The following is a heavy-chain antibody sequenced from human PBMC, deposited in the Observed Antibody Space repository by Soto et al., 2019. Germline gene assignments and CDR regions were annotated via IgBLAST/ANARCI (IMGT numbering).Heavy chain of an antibody. D-gene: IGHD2-2*01. CDR2: IFSNDDK. CDR1: GGSVSSGSYY. J-gene: IGHJ5*02. CDR3: ALIKDCSRTDCYLASFDP. V-gene: IGHV2-26*01. Sequence: KSSETLSLTCSVSGGSVSSGSYYWSWIRQPPGKGLEWIAHIFSNDDKSYSTSLRSRLTISKDTSRSQVVLTMTNMDPMDSATYYCALIKDCSRTDCYLASFDPWGQGTLVTVSS.